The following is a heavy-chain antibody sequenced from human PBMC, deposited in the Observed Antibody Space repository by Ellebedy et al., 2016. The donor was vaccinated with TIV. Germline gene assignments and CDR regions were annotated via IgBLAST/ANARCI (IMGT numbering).Heavy chain of an antibody. CDR3: ARDLIPAALGMDV. J-gene: IGHJ6*02. Sequence: SVKGRFTISRDNAKNSLYLQMNTLRAEDTAVYYCARDLIPAALGMDVWGHGTTVIVSS. V-gene: IGHV3-21*01. D-gene: IGHD2-2*01.